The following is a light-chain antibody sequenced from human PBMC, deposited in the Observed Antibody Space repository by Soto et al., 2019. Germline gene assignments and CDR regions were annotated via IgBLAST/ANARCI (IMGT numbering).Light chain of an antibody. CDR1: QSVSSY. CDR2: DAS. Sequence: EIVLTQSPATLSLSPGERATLSCRASQSVSSYLAWYQQKPGQAPRLLIYDASNRATRIPARFSGSGSGTDFTLTISSLEPEDFAVYYCQQRSNWYTVAQGTKVDIK. J-gene: IGKJ2*01. CDR3: QQRSNWYT. V-gene: IGKV3-11*01.